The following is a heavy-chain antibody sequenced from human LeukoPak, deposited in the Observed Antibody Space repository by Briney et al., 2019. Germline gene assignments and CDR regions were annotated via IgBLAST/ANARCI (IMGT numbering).Heavy chain of an antibody. CDR2: IIPIFGTA. V-gene: IGHV1-69*05. CDR3: AKFPVFRRNTEMEYNWFDP. J-gene: IGHJ5*02. Sequence: SVKVSCKASGGTFSSYAISWVRQAPGQGLEWMGGIIPIFGTANYAQKFQGRVTITTDESTSTAYMELSSLRSEDTAVYYCAKFPVFRRNTEMEYNWFDPWGQGTLVTVSS. D-gene: IGHD5-24*01. CDR1: GGTFSSYA.